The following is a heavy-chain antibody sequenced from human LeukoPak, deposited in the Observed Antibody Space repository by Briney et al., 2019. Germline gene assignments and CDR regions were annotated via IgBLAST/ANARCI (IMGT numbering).Heavy chain of an antibody. J-gene: IGHJ4*02. D-gene: IGHD3-16*02. CDR2: FDPEDGET. Sequence: ASVKVSCKVSGYTLTELSMHWVRQAPGKGLEWMGGFDPEDGETIYAQKFQGRVTMTEDTSTDTAYMELSSLRSEDTAVYYCAKAMRAGLRLGELSFYYWGQGTLVTVSS. CDR3: AKAMRAGLRLGELSFYY. CDR1: GYTLTELS. V-gene: IGHV1-24*01.